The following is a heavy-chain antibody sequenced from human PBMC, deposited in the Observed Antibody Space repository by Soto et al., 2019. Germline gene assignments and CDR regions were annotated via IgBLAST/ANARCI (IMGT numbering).Heavy chain of an antibody. D-gene: IGHD2-2*02. J-gene: IGHJ4*02. Sequence: ASVKVSCKASGGTLSSYTINWVRQAPGQGLEWMGRIIPVHGITNYAEKFQGRVTFTADTSTNTAYMELSSLRSEDTALYYCTRGKFCDHAACFTAGDYWGLGTLVTVSS. CDR2: IIPVHGIT. V-gene: IGHV1-69*02. CDR3: TRGKFCDHAACFTAGDY. CDR1: GGTLSSYT.